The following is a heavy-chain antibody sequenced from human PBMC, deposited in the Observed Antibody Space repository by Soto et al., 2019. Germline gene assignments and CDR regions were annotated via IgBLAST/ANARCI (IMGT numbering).Heavy chain of an antibody. CDR2: IKQDGSEK. J-gene: IGHJ4*01. D-gene: IGHD6-19*01. Sequence: EVQLVESGGGLVQPGGSLRLSCAASGFSFSSYWMSWVRQASGKGLEWVANIKQDGSEKYYVDSVKGRFTLSRDNAKNSLQLQISSLRHEDTAIYFCARVAYGNGWIFDYWGQGTLVTVSS. CDR3: ARVAYGNGWIFDY. V-gene: IGHV3-7*03. CDR1: GFSFSSYW.